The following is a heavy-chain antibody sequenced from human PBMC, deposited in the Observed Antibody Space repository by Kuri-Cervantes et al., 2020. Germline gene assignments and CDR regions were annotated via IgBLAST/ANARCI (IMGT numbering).Heavy chain of an antibody. J-gene: IGHJ6*02. CDR1: GFTVSSNY. CDR3: AKDKDIVVVPAAIGAYYYYGMDV. Sequence: GESLKISCAASGFTVSSNYMSWVRQAPGKGLEWVSVIYSGGSTYYADSVKGRFTISRDNSKNTLYLQMNSLRAEDTAVYYCAKDKDIVVVPAAIGAYYYYGMDVWGQGTMVTVSS. V-gene: IGHV3-53*01. CDR2: IYSGGST. D-gene: IGHD2-2*01.